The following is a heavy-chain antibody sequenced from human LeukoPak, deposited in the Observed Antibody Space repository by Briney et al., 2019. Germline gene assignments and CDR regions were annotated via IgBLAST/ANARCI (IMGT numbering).Heavy chain of an antibody. V-gene: IGHV3-7*01. Sequence: GGSLRLSCSASGFTFSDYWMMWVRQAPGKGLEWVGNIRQDDSEKNYVDSVKGRFTISRDNAKFSLYLQMNSLRVEDTAVYSCARDRAGGDYDYWGQGTLVTVSS. CDR2: IRQDDSEK. J-gene: IGHJ4*02. D-gene: IGHD3-16*01. CDR1: GFTFSDYW. CDR3: ARDRAGGDYDY.